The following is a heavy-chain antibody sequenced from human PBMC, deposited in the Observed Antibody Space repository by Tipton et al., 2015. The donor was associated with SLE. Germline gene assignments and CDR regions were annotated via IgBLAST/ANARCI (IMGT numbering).Heavy chain of an antibody. CDR2: VNYGGNT. D-gene: IGHD3-3*02. J-gene: IGHJ3*02. Sequence: TLSLTCIIYSGSFSGYRWSWIRQSPGKGLEWIGEVNYGGNTNYNPSLESRATISIATSEKQLSLKLSSGTAADTAVYYCARGVAHYWDSGSFDIWGQGTLVTVSS. CDR1: SGSFSGYR. CDR3: ARGVAHYWDSGSFDI. V-gene: IGHV4-34*01.